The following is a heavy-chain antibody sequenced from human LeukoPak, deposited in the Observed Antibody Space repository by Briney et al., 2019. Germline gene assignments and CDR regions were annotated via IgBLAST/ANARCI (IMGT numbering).Heavy chain of an antibody. CDR1: GGSISSYY. Sequence: SETLSLTCTVSGGSISSYYWSWIRQPPGKGLEWIGYIYYSGSTNYNPSLKSRVTISVDTSKNQFSLKLSSVTAADTAVYYCARDRRTYSGYDLVDIWGQGTMVTVSS. V-gene: IGHV4-59*01. D-gene: IGHD5-12*01. J-gene: IGHJ3*02. CDR3: ARDRRTYSGYDLVDI. CDR2: IYYSGST.